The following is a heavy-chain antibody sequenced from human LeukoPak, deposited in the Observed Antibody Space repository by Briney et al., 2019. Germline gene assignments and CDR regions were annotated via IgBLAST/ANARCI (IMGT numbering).Heavy chain of an antibody. V-gene: IGHV4-34*01. CDR2: INHSGST. CDR1: GGSFSGYY. Sequence: SETLSLTCAVYGGSFSGYYWSWIRQPPGKGLEWIGEINHSGSTNYNPSLKSRVTISVDTSKNQFSLKLSSVTAADTAVYYCARAFRSSWSRPYNWFDPWGQGTLVTVSS. CDR3: ARAFRSSWSRPYNWFDP. J-gene: IGHJ5*02. D-gene: IGHD6-6*01.